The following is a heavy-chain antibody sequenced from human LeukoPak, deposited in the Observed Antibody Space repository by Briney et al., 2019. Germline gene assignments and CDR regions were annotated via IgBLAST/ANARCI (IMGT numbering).Heavy chain of an antibody. D-gene: IGHD6-25*01. J-gene: IGHJ4*02. CDR3: ARGGRPGVDY. Sequence: PSETLSLTCTVSGGSISSSSYYWDWIRQPPGKGLEWIGNLYDSGSTHYNPSLGSRVTISADTSKNQFSLKLSSVTAADTAVYYCARGGRPGVDYWGQGTLVTVSS. CDR2: LYDSGST. CDR1: GGSISSSSYY. V-gene: IGHV4-39*01.